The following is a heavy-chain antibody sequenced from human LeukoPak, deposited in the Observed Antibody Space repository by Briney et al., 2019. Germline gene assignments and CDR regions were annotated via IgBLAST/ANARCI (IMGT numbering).Heavy chain of an antibody. CDR3: ARVFAGHSLGRWYYYYGMDV. J-gene: IGHJ6*02. CDR2: TYYRSKWYT. V-gene: IGHV6-1*01. D-gene: IGHD3-3*01. Sequence: SQTLSLTCAISGDSVSSKSTAWNWIRQSPSRGLEWLGRTYYRSKWYTGYAVSVKGRITINPDTSKNQFSLKLSSVTAADTAVYYCARVFAGHSLGRWYYYYGMDVWGQGTTVTVSS. CDR1: GDSVSSKSTA.